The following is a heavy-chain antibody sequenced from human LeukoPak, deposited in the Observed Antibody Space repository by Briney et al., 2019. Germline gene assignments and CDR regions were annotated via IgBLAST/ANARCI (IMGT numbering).Heavy chain of an antibody. V-gene: IGHV3-74*01. Sequence: PGGSLRLSCAASGFTFSSYWMHWVRQAPGKGLVWVSRINSDGSSTSYADSVKGRFIISRDNSKNTLYLQMDSLRAEDTAVYYCAKDGGNTRYYDILTGYDAFDIWGQGTMVTVSS. J-gene: IGHJ3*02. CDR1: GFTFSSYW. CDR2: INSDGSST. CDR3: AKDGGNTRYYDILTGYDAFDI. D-gene: IGHD3-9*01.